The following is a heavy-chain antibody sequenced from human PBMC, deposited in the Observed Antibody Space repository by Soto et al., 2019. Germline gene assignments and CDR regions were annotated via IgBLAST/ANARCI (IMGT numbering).Heavy chain of an antibody. J-gene: IGHJ6*02. D-gene: IGHD3-3*02. CDR1: GFTFISHW. V-gene: IGHV3-74*01. CDR3: VRGIYQKFGMDV. CDR2: IDVGGNNR. Sequence: EVQLVESGGGLVQPGGSLRLSCAACGFTFISHWIHWVRQTPGKGLVWVSRIDVGGNNRNYADSVKGRFTISRDNAKNTVYLQMNSLRADDTAVYYCVRGIYQKFGMDVWGQGTTV.